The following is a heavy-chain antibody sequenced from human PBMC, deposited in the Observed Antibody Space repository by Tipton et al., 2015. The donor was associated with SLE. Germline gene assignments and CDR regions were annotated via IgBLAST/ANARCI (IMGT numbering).Heavy chain of an antibody. V-gene: IGHV3-23*01. CDR2: IGGGGGST. CDR3: AKFEKTTDFYLDS. Sequence: GSLRLSCATSGFTFSSYALSWVRRAAGKGLEWVSAIGGGGGSTYYADFVKGRFSISIDKSKKTLFLQMNSLRVDDTATYYCAKFEKTTDFYLDSWGQGTLVSVSS. D-gene: IGHD1/OR15-1a*01. J-gene: IGHJ4*02. CDR1: GFTFSSYA.